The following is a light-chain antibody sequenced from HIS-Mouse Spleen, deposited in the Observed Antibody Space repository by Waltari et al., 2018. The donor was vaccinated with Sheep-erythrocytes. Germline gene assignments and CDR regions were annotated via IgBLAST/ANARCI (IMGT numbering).Light chain of an antibody. CDR1: KLGDKY. CDR2: QDS. Sequence: SYELTQPPSVSVSPGQTASITCSGDKLGDKYACWYQQKPGQSPGLVIYQDSKRPSGIPERFSRSNSGNAATLTISGTQAMDEADYYCQAWDSSTAVFGGGTKLTVL. J-gene: IGLJ2*01. V-gene: IGLV3-1*01. CDR3: QAWDSSTAV.